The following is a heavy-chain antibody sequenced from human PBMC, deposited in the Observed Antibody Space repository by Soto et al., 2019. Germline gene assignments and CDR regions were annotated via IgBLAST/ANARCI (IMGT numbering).Heavy chain of an antibody. Sequence: PSETLCLTCTVSGASISSSSFYWGWIRQPPGKGLESIANIYYDGSTYYNPSLKSRVTISFDTSKNQFSLKLSSVTAADTAVYYCARRYGGTFDYWGQGTLVTVSS. J-gene: IGHJ4*02. CDR3: ARRYGGTFDY. CDR1: GASISSSSFY. D-gene: IGHD2-15*01. V-gene: IGHV4-39*01. CDR2: IYYDGST.